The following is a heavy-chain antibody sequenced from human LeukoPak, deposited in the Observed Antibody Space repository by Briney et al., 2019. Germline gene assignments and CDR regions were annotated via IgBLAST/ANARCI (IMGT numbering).Heavy chain of an antibody. CDR1: GHNFTSYW. Sequence: GESLKISCKGSGHNFTSYWIGWVRQMPGKGLEWMGIIYPGDSDTRYSPSFQGQVTISADKSISTAYLQWSSLKASDSAMYYCARHARGHYDSVGYYYGALDIWGQGTMVTVSS. CDR3: ARHARGHYDSVGYYYGALDI. D-gene: IGHD3-22*01. V-gene: IGHV5-51*01. J-gene: IGHJ3*02. CDR2: IYPGDSDT.